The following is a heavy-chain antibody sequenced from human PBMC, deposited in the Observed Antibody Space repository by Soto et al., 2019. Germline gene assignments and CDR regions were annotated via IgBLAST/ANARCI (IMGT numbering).Heavy chain of an antibody. CDR2: TRNKVNSHTT. V-gene: IGHV3-72*01. D-gene: IGHD1-26*01. CDR1: GFIFSDHF. Sequence: EVQLVESGGGLVQPGGSLRLSCAASGFIFSDHFMDWVRQAPGKGLEWVGRTRNKVNSHTTEYAPSVKARLTISRDDSKNSLYLQMNSLKIEDTAVYYCTRAPLYSGMYLFDFWGQGTLVTVSS. J-gene: IGHJ4*02. CDR3: TRAPLYSGMYLFDF.